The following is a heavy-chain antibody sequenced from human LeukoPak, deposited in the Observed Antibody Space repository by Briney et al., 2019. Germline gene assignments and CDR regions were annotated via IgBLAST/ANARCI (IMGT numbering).Heavy chain of an antibody. V-gene: IGHV1-18*01. J-gene: IGHJ4*02. CDR2: ISAYNGNT. CDR3: ARGISGYDSGVLGY. D-gene: IGHD5-12*01. Sequence: ASVKVSCKASGYTFTSYGISWVRQAPGQGLEWMGWISAYNGNTNYAQKLQGRVTMTTDTSTSTAYMELRSLRSADAAVYYCARGISGYDSGVLGYWGQGTLVTVSS. CDR1: GYTFTSYG.